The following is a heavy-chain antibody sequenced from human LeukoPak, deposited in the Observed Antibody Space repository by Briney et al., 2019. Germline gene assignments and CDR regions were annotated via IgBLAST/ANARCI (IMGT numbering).Heavy chain of an antibody. V-gene: IGHV3-21*01. J-gene: IGHJ4*02. Sequence: GGSLRLSCTASGSTFSGYSMNWIRQAPGKGLEWVSSFGTRSTSIYHAGSVKGRFAISRDNAKNSLYLQMSSLRAEDTALYYCAREVSEGFDFWGQGTLVTVSS. CDR1: GSTFSGYS. D-gene: IGHD3-22*01. CDR2: FGTRSTSI. CDR3: AREVSEGFDF.